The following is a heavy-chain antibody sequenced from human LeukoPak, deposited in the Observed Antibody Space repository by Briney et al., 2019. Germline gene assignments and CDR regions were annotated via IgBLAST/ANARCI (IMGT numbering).Heavy chain of an antibody. V-gene: IGHV1-8*01. CDR2: MNPNSGNT. J-gene: IGHJ4*02. CDR3: ARGPDGYNHLDY. D-gene: IGHD5-24*01. Sequence: ASVKVSCKASGYTFTSYDINWVRQATGQGLEWMGWMNPNSGNTGYAQKFQGRVTMTRNTSISTAYMELSSLRSEDTAVYYCARGPDGYNHLDYWGQGTLVTVSS. CDR1: GYTFTSYD.